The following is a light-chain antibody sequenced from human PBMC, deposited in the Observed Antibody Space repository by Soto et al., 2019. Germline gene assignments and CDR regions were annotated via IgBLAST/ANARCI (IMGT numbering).Light chain of an antibody. Sequence: AIQMTQSPSSLSASVGDRVTVTCRASQGIRNDLGWYQQRPGKAPKLLIYAASSLQSGVPSRFSGSGSGTDFTLTINSLQPEDSATYYCVQDYTYPWTFGQGTKVEVK. V-gene: IGKV1-6*01. CDR2: AAS. J-gene: IGKJ1*01. CDR1: QGIRND. CDR3: VQDYTYPWT.